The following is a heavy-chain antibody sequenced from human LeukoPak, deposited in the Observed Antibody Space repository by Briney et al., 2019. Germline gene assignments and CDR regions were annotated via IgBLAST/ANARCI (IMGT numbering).Heavy chain of an antibody. J-gene: IGHJ4*02. Sequence: AESLRLSCAAYGFTFSSYARSWVRQAPGKGLEWVSAISGSGGSTYYADSVKGRFTISRDNSKNTLYLQMNSLRAEDTAVYYCAKCRSDDIVLMEYAPIAHFDYWGQGTLVTVSS. CDR3: AKCRSDDIVLMEYAPIAHFDY. D-gene: IGHD2-8*01. CDR2: ISGSGGST. CDR1: GFTFSSYA. V-gene: IGHV3-23*01.